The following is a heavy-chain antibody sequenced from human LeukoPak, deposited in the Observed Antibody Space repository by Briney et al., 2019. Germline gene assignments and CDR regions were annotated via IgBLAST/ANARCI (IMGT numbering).Heavy chain of an antibody. J-gene: IGHJ4*02. D-gene: IGHD1-14*01. CDR2: FYYRGST. CDR1: GGSISSYY. Sequence: SQTLSLTCTVSGGSISSYYWSWIRQPPGKGLEWIGYFYYRGSTNYNPSLKSRVTISLDTSKNQFSLRLRSVTAADTAVYYCARHSGTLGYFDYWGQGTRVTVSS. CDR3: ARHSGTLGYFDY. V-gene: IGHV4-59*12.